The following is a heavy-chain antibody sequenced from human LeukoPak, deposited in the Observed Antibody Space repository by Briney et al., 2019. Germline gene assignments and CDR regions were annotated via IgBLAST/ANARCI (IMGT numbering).Heavy chain of an antibody. CDR3: ARDTGSSGWSTLIDN. J-gene: IGHJ4*02. CDR2: ISASGST. D-gene: IGHD6-19*01. CDR1: VGSFSSGTFY. V-gene: IGHV4-61*01. Sequence: PSGSLSLTRTFSVGSFSSGTFYSAWIRQPPGKGLEWIGRISASGSTNYNPSLKSRVTMSVDTSKNQFSLNLSSVTAADTAVYYCARDTGSSGWSTLIDNWGQGTLVTVSS.